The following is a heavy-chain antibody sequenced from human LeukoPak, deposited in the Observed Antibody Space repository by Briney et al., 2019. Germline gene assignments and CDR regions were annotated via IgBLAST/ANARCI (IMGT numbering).Heavy chain of an antibody. CDR2: ISGIGGST. CDR3: AKERFPPWFDP. D-gene: IGHD3-10*01. Sequence: GGSLRLSRAASALTFSSYAMSWVRHAPGKGLEWVSAISGIGGSTYYADSVKGRFTISRDNSKNTLYLQMNSLRAEDTAVYYCAKERFPPWFDPWGQGTLVTVSS. CDR1: ALTFSSYA. V-gene: IGHV3-23*01. J-gene: IGHJ5*02.